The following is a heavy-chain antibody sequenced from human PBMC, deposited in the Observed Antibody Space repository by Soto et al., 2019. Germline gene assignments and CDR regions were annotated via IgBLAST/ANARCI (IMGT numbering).Heavy chain of an antibody. CDR2: IIPIFGTG. Sequence: ASVKVSCKASGGTFGSYGISWVRQAPGQGLEWMGGIIPIFGTGRYAQMFQGRVTITADESTSTLYMELSSLRSEDTAVYYCAREGFSGSYLHYWGQGTLVTVSS. D-gene: IGHD1-26*01. V-gene: IGHV1-69*13. CDR3: AREGFSGSYLHY. CDR1: GGTFGSYG. J-gene: IGHJ4*02.